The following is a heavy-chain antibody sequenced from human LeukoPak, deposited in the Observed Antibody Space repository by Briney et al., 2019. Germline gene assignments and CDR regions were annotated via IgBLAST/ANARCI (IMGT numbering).Heavy chain of an antibody. D-gene: IGHD3-22*01. CDR3: ARLSMIDTFDI. CDR1: GYGFTSYW. V-gene: IGHV5-51*01. J-gene: IGHJ3*02. CDR2: IYPGDSDT. Sequence: GASMKIYCKGSGYGFTSYWIGRVRQLPGKGLEWMGIIYPGDSDTKYNPSFQDQVTISAHKSINTAYLHWRSLKASETAMYYCARLSMIDTFDIWGLGTVVTVNS.